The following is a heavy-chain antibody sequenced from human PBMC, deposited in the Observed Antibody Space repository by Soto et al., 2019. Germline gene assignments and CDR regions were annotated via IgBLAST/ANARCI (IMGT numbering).Heavy chain of an antibody. CDR3: AKDRYYYDSSGYYYHDF. D-gene: IGHD3-22*01. CDR2: ISYDGSNT. Sequence: QVQLVESGGGVVQPGRSLRLSCAVSGFTFSSYGMHWVRQAPGKGLEWVAVISYDGSNTYYADSVKGRFTISRDNSKNTLYLQMNSLRAEDTAVYYCAKDRYYYDSSGYYYHDFWGQGTLVTVSS. CDR1: GFTFSSYG. J-gene: IGHJ4*02. V-gene: IGHV3-30*18.